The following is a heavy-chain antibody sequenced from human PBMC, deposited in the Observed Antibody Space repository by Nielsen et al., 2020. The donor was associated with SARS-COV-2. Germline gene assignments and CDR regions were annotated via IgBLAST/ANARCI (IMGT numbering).Heavy chain of an antibody. CDR3: AKHNWNYPLKYFDY. J-gene: IGHJ4*02. Sequence: GESLKISCAASGFIFGYYSMHWVRQAPGKGLEWVSSISGRGDATDYADSVKGRFTISRDNSRDTLYLQMNSLRADDTAMYYCAKHNWNYPLKYFDYWGQGTLVTVSS. CDR1: GFIFGYYS. V-gene: IGHV3-23*01. CDR2: ISGRGDAT. D-gene: IGHD1-7*01.